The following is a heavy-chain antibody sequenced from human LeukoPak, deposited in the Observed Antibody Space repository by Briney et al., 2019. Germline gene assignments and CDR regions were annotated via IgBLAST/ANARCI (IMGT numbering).Heavy chain of an antibody. CDR1: GFTFSHYS. J-gene: IGHJ4*02. CDR2: IRFTGSYI. V-gene: IGHV3-21*01. D-gene: IGHD5-24*01. Sequence: GGSLRLSCVASGFTFSHYSMNWVRPAPGKGREGVSSIRFTGSYIYYADSVKGRFTISRDDAKNLLSLQMISLRAEDTAVYYCTRAGPLRDGYNSDYWGQGTLVTVSS. CDR3: TRAGPLRDGYNSDY.